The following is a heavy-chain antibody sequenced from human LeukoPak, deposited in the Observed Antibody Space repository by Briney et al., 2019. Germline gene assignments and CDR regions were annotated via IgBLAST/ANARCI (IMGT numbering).Heavy chain of an antibody. J-gene: IGHJ4*02. CDR3: VRNSGSGFDY. CDR2: INPSGGSI. V-gene: IGHV1-46*04. Sequence: ASLKVSCKASGYTFTSYYIHWVRQAPGQGLEWMGIINPSGGSINYAQKVKGRFTMARDNSTSTAYMELSSRRSDDTAMYYCVRNSGSGFDYWGEGTLVTVSS. D-gene: IGHD1-26*01. CDR1: GYTFTSYY.